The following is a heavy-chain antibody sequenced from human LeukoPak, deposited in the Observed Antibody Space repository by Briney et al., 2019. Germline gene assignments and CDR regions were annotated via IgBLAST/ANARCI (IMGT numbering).Heavy chain of an antibody. D-gene: IGHD3-16*01. J-gene: IGHJ5*02. Sequence: SGGSLRLSCAASGFTFSSYWMHWVRQAPGKGLVRVSRINSDGSSTSYADSVKGRFTISRDNAKNTLYLQMNSLRAEDTAVYYCARGALRLGWFDPWGQGTLVTVSS. V-gene: IGHV3-74*01. CDR3: ARGALRLGWFDP. CDR1: GFTFSSYW. CDR2: INSDGSST.